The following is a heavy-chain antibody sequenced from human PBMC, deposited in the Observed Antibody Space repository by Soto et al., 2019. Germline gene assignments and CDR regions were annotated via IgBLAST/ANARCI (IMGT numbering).Heavy chain of an antibody. D-gene: IGHD6-13*01. CDR1: GFSLNTYW. J-gene: IGHJ6*02. Sequence: RGESLKISCNASGFSLNTYWIGWVRQKPGKXMEWVGSLFPRDSDTTYSPSFPGQVIISADRSISTAYLQWRRLKASDTAIYYCGRKGRPYSVTGYDYGMDVWGQVTTVTVS. CDR2: LFPRDSDT. V-gene: IGHV5-51*01. CDR3: GRKGRPYSVTGYDYGMDV.